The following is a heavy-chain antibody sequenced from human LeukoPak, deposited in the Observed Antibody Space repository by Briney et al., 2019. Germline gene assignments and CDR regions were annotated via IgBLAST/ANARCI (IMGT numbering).Heavy chain of an antibody. CDR1: GGSISSYY. CDR2: IYYSGGT. V-gene: IGHV4-59*08. Sequence: PSETLSLTCTVSGGSISSYYWSWIRQPPGKGLEWIGYIYYSGGTNYNPSLKSRVTISVDTSKNQFSLKLSSVTAADTAVYYCARRLTGYSSSWYSGYWYFDLWGRGTLVTVSS. D-gene: IGHD6-13*01. J-gene: IGHJ2*01. CDR3: ARRLTGYSSSWYSGYWYFDL.